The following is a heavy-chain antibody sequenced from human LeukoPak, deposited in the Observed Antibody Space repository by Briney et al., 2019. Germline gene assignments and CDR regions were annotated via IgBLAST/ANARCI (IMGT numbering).Heavy chain of an antibody. CDR1: GGSFSGYY. Sequence: KPSETLSLTCAVYGGSFSGYYWSWIRQPPGKGLDWIGEINHSGSTNYNPSLKSRVTISVDTSKNQFSLKLSSVTAADTAVYYCATYAGRDSCSFAQNYWGQGTLVTVSS. D-gene: IGHD2-15*01. CDR3: ATYAGRDSCSFAQNY. CDR2: INHSGST. V-gene: IGHV4-34*01. J-gene: IGHJ4*02.